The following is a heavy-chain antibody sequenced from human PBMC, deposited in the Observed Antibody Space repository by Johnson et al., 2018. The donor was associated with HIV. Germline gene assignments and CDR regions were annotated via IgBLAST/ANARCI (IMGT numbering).Heavy chain of an antibody. D-gene: IGHD3-10*01. CDR2: IYSAGST. CDR3: ARDSRIGTMVLISDAFDI. CDR1: GFTVSSNY. Sequence: MQLVESGGGLVQPGGSLRLACAVSGFTVSSNYMSWVRQAPGKGLEWVSVIYSAGSTNYADSVKGRFTISRDNSNNTLYLLMNSLRAEDTALYYCARDSRIGTMVLISDAFDIWGQGTLVTVSS. J-gene: IGHJ3*02. V-gene: IGHV3-66*01.